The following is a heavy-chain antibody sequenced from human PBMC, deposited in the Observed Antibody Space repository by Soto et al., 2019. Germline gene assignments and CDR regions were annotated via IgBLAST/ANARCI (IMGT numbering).Heavy chain of an antibody. V-gene: IGHV3-21*01. CDR1: GVIFTSYS. J-gene: IGHJ1*01. CDR3: ARDRSADRFVQYFQH. Sequence: GGPLRLSCAAAGVIFTSYSMVWVRLAPGKGLEWVASISSGSDFIHYADSVKGRLAISRDNAQNSLYLEMNSLTSEDTAVYYCARDRSADRFVQYFQHWGPGTLVTVSS. D-gene: IGHD6-19*01. CDR2: ISSGSDFI.